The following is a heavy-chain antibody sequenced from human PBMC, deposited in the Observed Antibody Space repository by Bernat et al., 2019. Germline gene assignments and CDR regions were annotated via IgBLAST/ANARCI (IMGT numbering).Heavy chain of an antibody. CDR2: INSKYT. CDR1: GVTVSSNY. J-gene: IGHJ2*01. CDR3: AKGRHSDWLWFFEI. D-gene: IGHD3-9*01. V-gene: IGHV3-53*02. Sequence: EVQLVETGGGLIQPGGSLRLSCAASGVTVSSNYMSWARQAPGKGLEWVSLINSKYTYYTDSVRGRFTISRDNSENSLYLQMNSLRAEDTAVYYCAKGRHSDWLWFFEIWGRGTLVTVSS.